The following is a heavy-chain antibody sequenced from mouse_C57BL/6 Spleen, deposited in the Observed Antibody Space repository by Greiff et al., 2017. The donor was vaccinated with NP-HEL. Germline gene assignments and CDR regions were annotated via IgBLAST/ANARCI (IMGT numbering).Heavy chain of an antibody. CDR2: IYPGDGDT. D-gene: IGHD1-1*01. Sequence: VQRVESGAELVKPGASVKISCKASGYAFSSYWMNWVKQRPGTGLEWIGQIYPGDGDTNYNGKFKGKATLTADKSSSTAYMQLSSLTSEDSAVYFCTTVVATDDYWGQGTTLTVSS. CDR1: GYAFSSYW. V-gene: IGHV1-80*01. CDR3: TTVVATDDY. J-gene: IGHJ2*01.